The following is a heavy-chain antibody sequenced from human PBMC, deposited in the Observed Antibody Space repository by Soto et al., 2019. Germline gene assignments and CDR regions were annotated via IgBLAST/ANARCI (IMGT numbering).Heavy chain of an antibody. CDR1: GGSFRGYY. D-gene: IGHD3-16*01. Sequence: LSLTCAVYGGSFRGYYWTWIRQPPGKGLEWIGEIDHSGSTDYNPSLKSRVTISVDTSKNQFSLKVASVTAADTAVYYCARVEYTYNYRGLDYWGQGTLVTVSS. CDR2: IDHSGST. V-gene: IGHV4-34*01. CDR3: ARVEYTYNYRGLDY. J-gene: IGHJ4*02.